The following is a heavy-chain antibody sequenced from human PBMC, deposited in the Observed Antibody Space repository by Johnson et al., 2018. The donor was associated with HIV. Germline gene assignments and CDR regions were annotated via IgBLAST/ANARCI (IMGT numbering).Heavy chain of an antibody. CDR1: GFSFDEYD. D-gene: IGHD2-2*01. J-gene: IGHJ3*02. V-gene: IGHV3-20*04. CDR3: ARGTLAAFDI. CDR2: INWNGATP. Sequence: EVQLVESGGGVARPGGSLRLSCEASGFSFDEYDMSWVRQAPGKGLEWVSGINWNGATPGSADSVKGRFTISRDNAKHAVYLQMNSLRAEDTAVYYCARGTLAAFDIWGQGTMVTVSS.